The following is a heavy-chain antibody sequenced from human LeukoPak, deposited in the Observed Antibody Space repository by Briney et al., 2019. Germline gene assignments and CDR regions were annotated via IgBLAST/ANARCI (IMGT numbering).Heavy chain of an antibody. J-gene: IGHJ4*02. CDR1: GGTFSSYA. CDR2: IIPIFGTA. Sequence: SVKVSCKASGGTFSSYAISWVRQAPGQGLEWMGGIIPIFGTANYAQKFQGRVTITTDESTSTAYMELSSLRAEDTAVYYCALLRYYYDSSGYPLRFDYWGQGTLLTASS. CDR3: ALLRYYYDSSGYPLRFDY. D-gene: IGHD3-22*01. V-gene: IGHV1-69*05.